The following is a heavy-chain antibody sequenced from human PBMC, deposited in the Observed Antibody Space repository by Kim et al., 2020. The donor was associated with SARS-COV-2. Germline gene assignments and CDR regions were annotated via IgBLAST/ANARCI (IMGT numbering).Heavy chain of an antibody. J-gene: IGHJ4*02. Sequence: GGSLRLSCAASGFTFSSYAMHWVRQAPGKGLEWVAVISYDGSNKYYADSVKGRFTISRDNSKNTLYLQMNSLRAEDTAVYYCARDPHSGACSNWGQGTLVTVSS. CDR1: GFTFSSYA. CDR3: ARDPHSGACSN. V-gene: IGHV3-30-3*01. D-gene: IGHD3-10*01. CDR2: ISYDGSNK.